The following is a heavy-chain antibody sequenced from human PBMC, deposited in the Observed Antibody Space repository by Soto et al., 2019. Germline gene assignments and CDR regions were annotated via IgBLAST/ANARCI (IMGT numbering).Heavy chain of an antibody. Sequence: SLRLSCAASGLSVSINYMSWVRQAPGRGLEWVSVIYANGNTYYADSVKGRFTLSRDNLKNRLYLQMNSLRADDTAVYYCASQGISGNYWEDFDYWGRGTLVTVSS. CDR3: ASQGISGNYWEDFDY. CDR2: IYANGNT. V-gene: IGHV3-53*01. CDR1: GLSVSINY. J-gene: IGHJ4*02. D-gene: IGHD1-26*01.